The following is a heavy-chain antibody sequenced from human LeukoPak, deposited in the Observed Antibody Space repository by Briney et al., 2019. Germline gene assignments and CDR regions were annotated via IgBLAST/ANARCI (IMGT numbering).Heavy chain of an antibody. CDR2: INHSGST. CDR3: ARISRDIVVVPAATNGWFDH. Sequence: SETLSLTCAVYGGSFSGYYWSWIRQPPGKGLEWIGEINHSGSTNYNPSLKSRVTISVDTSKNQFSLKLSSVTAADTAVYYCARISRDIVVVPAATNGWFDHWGQGTLVTVSS. CDR1: GGSFSGYY. J-gene: IGHJ5*02. D-gene: IGHD2-2*01. V-gene: IGHV4-34*01.